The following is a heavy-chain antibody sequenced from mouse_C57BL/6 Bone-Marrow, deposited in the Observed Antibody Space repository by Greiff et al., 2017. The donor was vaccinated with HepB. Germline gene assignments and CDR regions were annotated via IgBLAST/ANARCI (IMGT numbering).Heavy chain of an antibody. Sequence: EVQLQESGGGLVKPGGSLKLSCAASGFTFSDYGMHWVRQAPEKGLEWFAYISSGSSTIYYADTVKGRFTISRDNAKNTLFLQMTSLRSEDTAMYYCARRLRRPHYYAMDYWGQGTSVTVSS. D-gene: IGHD2-2*01. CDR1: GFTFSDYG. J-gene: IGHJ4*01. V-gene: IGHV5-17*01. CDR3: ARRLRRPHYYAMDY. CDR2: ISSGSSTI.